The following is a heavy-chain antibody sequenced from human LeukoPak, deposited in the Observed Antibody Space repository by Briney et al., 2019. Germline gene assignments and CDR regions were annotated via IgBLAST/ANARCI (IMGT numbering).Heavy chain of an antibody. D-gene: IGHD3-3*01. CDR3: ASTYYDFWSGYYDY. Sequence: SETLSLTCTVSGGSISSYYWSWIRQPPGKGLEWIGYIYYSGSTNYNPSLKSRVTISVDTSKNQFSLKLSSVTAADTAVYYCASTYYDFWSGYYDYWGQGTLVTVCS. CDR1: GGSISSYY. J-gene: IGHJ4*02. CDR2: IYYSGST. V-gene: IGHV4-59*01.